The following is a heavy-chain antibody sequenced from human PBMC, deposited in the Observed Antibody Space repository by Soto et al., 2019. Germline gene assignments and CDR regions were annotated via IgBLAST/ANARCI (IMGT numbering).Heavy chain of an antibody. CDR2: IVVGSGNT. D-gene: IGHD5-18*01. V-gene: IGHV1-58*02. CDR3: AAVRYSYAPENDAFDI. CDR1: GFTFTSSA. J-gene: IGHJ3*02. Sequence: ASVKVSCKASGFTFTSSAMQWVRQARGQRLEWIGWIVVGSGNTNYAQKFQERVTITRDMSTSTAYMELSSLRSEDTAVYYCAAVRYSYAPENDAFDIWGQGTMVTVSS.